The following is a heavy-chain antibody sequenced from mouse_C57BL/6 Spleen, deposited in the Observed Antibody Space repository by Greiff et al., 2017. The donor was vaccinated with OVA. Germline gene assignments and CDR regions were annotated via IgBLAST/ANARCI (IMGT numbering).Heavy chain of an antibody. CDR2: IRNKANNHAT. J-gene: IGHJ1*03. Sequence: EVKVIESGGGLVQPGGSMKLSCAASGFTFSDAWMDWVRQSPEKGLEWVAEIRNKANNHATYYAVSVKGRFTISKDDSNSSVYLQRSSLRAEDTGIYYCTRFEVWGTGTTVTVSA. V-gene: IGHV6-6*01. CDR1: GFTFSDAW. CDR3: TRFEV.